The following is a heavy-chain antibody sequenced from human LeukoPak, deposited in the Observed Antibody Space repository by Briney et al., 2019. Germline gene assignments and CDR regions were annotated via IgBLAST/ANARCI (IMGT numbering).Heavy chain of an antibody. CDR1: GFTFSSYG. CDR3: AKESAYMYGIVDY. CDR2: ISGSGDTT. Sequence: PGGSLRLSCAASGFTFSSYGMSWVRQAPGKGLEWVSAISGSGDTTYYADSAKGRFTIYRDNSDNTLYLQMNSLRGEDTAVYYCAKESAYMYGIVDYWGQGTLVTVSS. V-gene: IGHV3-23*01. D-gene: IGHD5-18*01. J-gene: IGHJ4*02.